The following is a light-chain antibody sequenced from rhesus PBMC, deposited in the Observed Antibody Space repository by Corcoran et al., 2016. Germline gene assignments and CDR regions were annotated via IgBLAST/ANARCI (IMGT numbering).Light chain of an antibody. CDR2: EVS. Sequence: QAALTQSPSVSGSPGQSVTISCTGTSSDIGGYNRVSWYQQHPGKAPKLMIYEVSKRPSGVSDRFSGSKSGNTASLTISGLQAEDEADYYCNSYASSGAYYIFGAGTRLTVL. V-gene: IGLV2-13*02. CDR3: NSYASSGAYYI. CDR1: SSDIGGYNR. J-gene: IGLJ1*01.